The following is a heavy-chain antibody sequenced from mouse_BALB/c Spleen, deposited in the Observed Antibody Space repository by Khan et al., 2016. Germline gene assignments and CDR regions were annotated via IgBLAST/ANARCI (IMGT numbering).Heavy chain of an antibody. J-gene: IGHJ3*01. D-gene: IGHD2-3*01. V-gene: IGHV4-1*02. CDR2: INPDSSTI. CDR1: GFDFSRYW. Sequence: EVQLQESGGGLVQPGGSLKLSCAASGFDFSRYWMSWVRQAPGKGLEWIGEINPDSSTINYTPSLKDKFIISRDNAKNTLYLQMSKVRSEDTALYYCARRAFGYYSAWFVYWGQGTLVTVSA. CDR3: ARRAFGYYSAWFVY.